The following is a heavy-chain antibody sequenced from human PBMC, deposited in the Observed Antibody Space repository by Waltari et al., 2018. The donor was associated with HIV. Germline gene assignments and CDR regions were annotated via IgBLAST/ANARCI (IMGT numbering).Heavy chain of an antibody. CDR3: ARAVNRVSRLLGYCFDY. D-gene: IGHD3-3*01. V-gene: IGHV3-23*01. CDR1: DFTFNLYA. CDR2: ISGSGGSS. Sequence: VQLLESGGGSVQPGGSLSLLCESSDFTFNLYAMSWVRQAPGKGLEWVSGISGSGGSSYYAASVKGRFTISRDNSKNTLYLQMTSLRVDDTALYYCARAVNRVSRLLGYCFDYWGPGILVTVSS. J-gene: IGHJ4*02.